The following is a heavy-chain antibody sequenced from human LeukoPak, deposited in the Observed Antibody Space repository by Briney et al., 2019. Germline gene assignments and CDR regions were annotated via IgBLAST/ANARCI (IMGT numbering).Heavy chain of an antibody. CDR1: GYSISSGYY. D-gene: IGHD3-22*01. J-gene: IGHJ4*02. V-gene: IGHV4-38-2*01. CDR2: IYHSEST. CDR3: ARHRSGYAFDY. Sequence: SETLSLTCAVSGYSISSGYYWGWIRQPPGKGLEWIGSIYHSESTYYNPSLKSRVTISVDTSKNQFSLKLSSVTAADTAVYYCARHRSGYAFDYWGQGTLVTVSS.